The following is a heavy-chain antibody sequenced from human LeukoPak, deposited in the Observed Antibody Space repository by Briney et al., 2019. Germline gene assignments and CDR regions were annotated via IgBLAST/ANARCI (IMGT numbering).Heavy chain of an antibody. Sequence: GASVKVSCKVSGYTLTELSMHWVRQAPGKGLEWMGGFDPEDGETIYAQKFQGRVTMTEDTSTDTAYMELSSLRSEDTAVYYCATDPHVLRFLEWLLLNYWGQGTLVTVSS. CDR1: GYTLTELS. CDR2: FDPEDGET. D-gene: IGHD3-3*01. J-gene: IGHJ4*02. V-gene: IGHV1-24*01. CDR3: ATDPHVLRFLEWLLLNY.